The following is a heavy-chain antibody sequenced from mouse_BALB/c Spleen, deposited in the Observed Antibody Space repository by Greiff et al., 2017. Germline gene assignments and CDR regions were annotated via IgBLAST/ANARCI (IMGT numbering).Heavy chain of an antibody. D-gene: IGHD1-1*01. J-gene: IGHJ2*01. CDR2: INPSNGGT. Sequence: QVQLQQSGAELVKPGASVKLSCKASGYTFTSYYMYWVKQRPGQGLEWIGEINPSNGGTNFNEKFKSKATLPVDKSSSTAYMQLSSLTSEDSAVYYCTRAFYGYFDYWGQGTTLTVSS. CDR1: GYTFTSYY. V-gene: IGHV1S81*02. CDR3: TRAFYGYFDY.